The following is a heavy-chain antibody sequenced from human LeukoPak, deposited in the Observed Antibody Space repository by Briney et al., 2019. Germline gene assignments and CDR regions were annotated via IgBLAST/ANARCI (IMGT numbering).Heavy chain of an antibody. CDR3: ARDYAPDCGGDCPPGVYNWFDP. V-gene: IGHV1-69*13. CDR1: GGTFSSYA. J-gene: IGHJ5*02. CDR2: IIPIFGTA. D-gene: IGHD2-21*02. Sequence: ASVKVSCKASGGTFSSYAISWVRQAPGQGLEWMGGIIPIFGTANYAQKFQGRVTITADESTSTAYMELSSLRSEDTAVYYCARDYAPDCGGDCPPGVYNWFDPWGQGTLVTVSS.